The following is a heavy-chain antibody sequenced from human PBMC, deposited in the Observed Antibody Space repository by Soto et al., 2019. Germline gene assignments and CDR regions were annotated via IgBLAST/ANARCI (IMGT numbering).Heavy chain of an antibody. CDR1: GGTFSSYT. J-gene: IGHJ4*02. CDR3: ARPRDDESVKFDY. CDR2: IIPILGIA. Sequence: QVQLVQSGAEVKKPGSSVKVSCKASGGTFSSYTISWVRQAPGQGLEWMGRIIPILGIANYAQKFQGRVTITADKSTSTAYMELSSLRSEDTAVYYCARPRDDESVKFDYWGQGTLVTVSS. D-gene: IGHD3-16*01. V-gene: IGHV1-69*02.